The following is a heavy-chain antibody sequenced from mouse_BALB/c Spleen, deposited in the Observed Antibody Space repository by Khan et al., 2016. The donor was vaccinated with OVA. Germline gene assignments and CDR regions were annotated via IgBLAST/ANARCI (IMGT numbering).Heavy chain of an antibody. CDR3: ASGFEGFYVMRY. V-gene: IGHV1S137*01. Sequence: QVRLQQSGPELVRPGASVKISCKGSGYTFSDYAMHWVKQSHAKSLEWIGVISTYHGNTNYNQKFKGKATMTVDKSSSTAYMELARLTSEDSAIYYCASGFEGFYVMRYWGQGTSVTVSS. CDR1: GYTFSDYA. CDR2: ISTYHGNT. J-gene: IGHJ4*01.